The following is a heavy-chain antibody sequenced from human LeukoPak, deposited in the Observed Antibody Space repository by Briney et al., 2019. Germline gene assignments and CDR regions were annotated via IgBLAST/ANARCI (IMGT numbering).Heavy chain of an antibody. V-gene: IGHV3-30*01. J-gene: IGHJ5*02. CDR2: ISYDGSNK. Sequence: GGSLRLSCAASGFTFSSYAMHWVRQAPGKGLGWVAVISYDGSNKYYADSVKGRFTISRDNSKNTLYLQMNSLRAEDTAVYYCTRASSRATGYVTWFDPWGQGTLVTVSS. CDR3: TRASSRATGYVTWFDP. CDR1: GFTFSSYA. D-gene: IGHD3-16*01.